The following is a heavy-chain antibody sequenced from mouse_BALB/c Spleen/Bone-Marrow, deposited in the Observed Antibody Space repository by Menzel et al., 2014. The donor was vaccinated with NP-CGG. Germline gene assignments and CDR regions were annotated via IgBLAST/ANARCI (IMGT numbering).Heavy chain of an antibody. CDR3: AREKIYGNYLWYFDV. D-gene: IGHD2-1*01. J-gene: IGHJ1*01. V-gene: IGHV1S130*01. Sequence: VQLQQSGSVLMRPGASVKLSCKASGYTFTSSWMHWAKQRPGQGLEWIGEIHPNSGNTNYNEKFKGKATLTVDTSSSAAYVELSSLTSEDSAVYYGAREKIYGNYLWYFDVWGAGTTVTVSS. CDR1: GYTFTSSW. CDR2: IHPNSGNT.